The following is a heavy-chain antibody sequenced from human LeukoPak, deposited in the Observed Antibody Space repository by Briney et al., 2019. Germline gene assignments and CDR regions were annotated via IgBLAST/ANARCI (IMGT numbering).Heavy chain of an antibody. D-gene: IGHD2-21*02. CDR1: RFTFSDFS. J-gene: IGHJ2*01. V-gene: IGHV3-21*01. CDR2: ISSSGKYI. CDR3: ARVAYCGGDCYHSEGRRSWYFDL. Sequence: GGSLRLSCAASRFTFSDFSMNWVRQAPGKGLEWVSSISSSGKYIYYADSVKGRFTISRDNAKNSLYLQMNSLRAEDTAVCYCARVAYCGGDCYHSEGRRSWYFDLWGRGTLVTVSS.